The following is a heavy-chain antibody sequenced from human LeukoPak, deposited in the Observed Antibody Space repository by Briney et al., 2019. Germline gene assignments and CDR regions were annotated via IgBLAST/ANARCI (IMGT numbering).Heavy chain of an antibody. V-gene: IGHV4-61*02. D-gene: IGHD1-14*01. J-gene: IGHJ4*02. CDR1: GASISSGTYY. CDR2: VYIGGSA. CDR3: AVTGRKPTPFDY. Sequence: PSETLSLTCAVSGASISSGTYYWSWIRQPAGKGLEWIGRVYIGGSANYSPSLKSRVTISVETSKNQFSLTLSSVTAADTAVYYCAVTGRKPTPFDYWGQGTLVTVSS.